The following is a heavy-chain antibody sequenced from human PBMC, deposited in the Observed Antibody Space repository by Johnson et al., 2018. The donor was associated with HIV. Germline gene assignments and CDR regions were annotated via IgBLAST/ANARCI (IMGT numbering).Heavy chain of an antibody. V-gene: IGHV3-30*03. CDR1: GFTLSTYG. CDR2: ISYDGSNK. CDR3: ARDKGIAGRPDAFDI. Sequence: QVQLVESGGGVVQPGRSLRLSCVASGFTLSTYGMHWVRQAPGKGLEWVAVISYDGSNKYYADSVKGRFTISRDNSKNTLYLQMNSLRAEDTAVYYCARDKGIAGRPDAFDIWGQGTMVTVSS. J-gene: IGHJ3*02. D-gene: IGHD6-6*01.